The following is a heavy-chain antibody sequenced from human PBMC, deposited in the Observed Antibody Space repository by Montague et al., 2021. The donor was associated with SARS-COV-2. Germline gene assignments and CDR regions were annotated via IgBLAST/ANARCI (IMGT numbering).Heavy chain of an antibody. J-gene: IGHJ4*02. CDR1: GFALSSYE. D-gene: IGHD5-18*01. Sequence: SLRLSCAASGFALSSYEMNWVRQAPGKGLQWIASISSSSGQIQYADFLMGRFTISRDNARNSLYLQMNSLRAVDTAVYYCARDVAGCHGYCNEYWGQGTLVTVSS. CDR3: ARDVAGCHGYCNEY. V-gene: IGHV3-48*03. CDR2: ISSSSGQI.